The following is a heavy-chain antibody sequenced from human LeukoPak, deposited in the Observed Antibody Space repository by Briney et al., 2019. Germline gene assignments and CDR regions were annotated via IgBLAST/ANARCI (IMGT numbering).Heavy chain of an antibody. Sequence: GGSLRLSCTGSGFTFGDYAMSWFRQAPGKGLEWVGFIRSKAYGGTTEYAASVKGRFTISRDDSKSIAYLQMNSLKTEDTAVYYYTRDCVSGWYCFDYWGQGTLVTVSS. J-gene: IGHJ4*02. D-gene: IGHD6-19*01. V-gene: IGHV3-49*03. CDR2: IRSKAYGGTT. CDR1: GFTFGDYA. CDR3: TRDCVSGWYCFDY.